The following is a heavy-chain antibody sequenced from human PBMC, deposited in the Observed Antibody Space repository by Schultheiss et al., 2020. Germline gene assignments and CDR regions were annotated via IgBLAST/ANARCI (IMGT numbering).Heavy chain of an antibody. CDR1: GFTFSSYA. CDR3: ARDSLNYGDYKRYYYYYGMDV. Sequence: GGSLRLSCAASGFTFSSYAMSWVRQAPGKGLEWVSSISSSSSYTNYADSVKGRFTISRDNAKNSLYLQMNSLRDEDTAVYYCARDSLNYGDYKRYYYYYGMDVWGQGTTVTVSS. CDR2: ISSSSSYT. V-gene: IGHV3-21*01. D-gene: IGHD4-17*01. J-gene: IGHJ6*02.